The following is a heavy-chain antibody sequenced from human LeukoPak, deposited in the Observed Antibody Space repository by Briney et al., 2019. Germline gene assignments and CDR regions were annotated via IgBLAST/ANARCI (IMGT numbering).Heavy chain of an antibody. CDR2: IIPIFGTA. V-gene: IGHV1-69*05. D-gene: IGHD6-13*01. CDR3: ARERPPGDSSNWFLEGYFDI. CDR1: GGTFSSYA. J-gene: IGHJ4*02. Sequence: SVKVSCKASGGTFSSYAITWVRQAPGQGFEWMGRIIPIFGTANYAQKFQGRVTITTDESTSTAYMELSTLRSDDTAVYYCARERPPGDSSNWFLEGYFDIWGQGTLVTVSS.